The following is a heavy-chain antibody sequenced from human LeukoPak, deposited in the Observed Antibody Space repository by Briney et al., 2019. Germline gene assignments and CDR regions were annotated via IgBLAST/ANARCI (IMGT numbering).Heavy chain of an antibody. V-gene: IGHV4-34*01. D-gene: IGHD6-13*01. Sequence: SETLSLTCAVYGGSFRDYYWSWIRQPPGKGLEWIGEINHDGSTNYNPSLKSRVTMSIDASKSQFFLTLTPVTAADTAVYYCAREGAYSNFVNWFETWGQGTLVTVSS. CDR1: GGSFRDYY. J-gene: IGHJ5*02. CDR3: AREGAYSNFVNWFET. CDR2: INHDGST.